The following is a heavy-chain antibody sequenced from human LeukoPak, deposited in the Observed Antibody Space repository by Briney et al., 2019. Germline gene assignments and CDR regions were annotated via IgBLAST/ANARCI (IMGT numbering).Heavy chain of an antibody. J-gene: IGHJ5*02. D-gene: IGHD6-13*01. CDR2: IIPIFGTA. Sequence: SVKVSCKASGGTFSSYAISWVRQATGQGLEWMGGIIPIFGTANYAQKFQGRVTITADESTSTAYMELSSLRSEDTAVYYCARDQLSSWWFDPWGQGTLATVSS. CDR1: GGTFSSYA. CDR3: ARDQLSSWWFDP. V-gene: IGHV1-69*13.